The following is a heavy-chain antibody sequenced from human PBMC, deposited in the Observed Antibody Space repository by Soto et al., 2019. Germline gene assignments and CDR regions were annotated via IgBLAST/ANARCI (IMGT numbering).Heavy chain of an antibody. CDR3: AIYRYSGYDGPGFDY. CDR1: GYTFTSYG. D-gene: IGHD5-12*01. J-gene: IGHJ4*02. Sequence: ASVKVSCKASGYTFTSYGISWVRQAPGQGLGWMGWSSAYNGNTNYAQNFQDRVTMTTDTSTTTAYMELRSLRSDDTAVYYCAIYRYSGYDGPGFDYWGQGTLVTVSS. V-gene: IGHV1-18*01. CDR2: SSAYNGNT.